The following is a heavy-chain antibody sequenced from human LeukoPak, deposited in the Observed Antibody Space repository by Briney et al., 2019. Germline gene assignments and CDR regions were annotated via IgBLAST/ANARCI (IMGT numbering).Heavy chain of an antibody. Sequence: ASVRVSCKTSGYTFTGYYLHWVRQAPGQGLEWMGWISAYNGNTNYAQKLQGRVTMTTDTSTSTAYMELRSLRSDDTAVYYCAGLGYCSGGSCYSLDYYYYYGMDVWGQGTTVTVSS. CDR3: AGLGYCSGGSCYSLDYYYYYGMDV. CDR1: GYTFTGYY. D-gene: IGHD2-15*01. V-gene: IGHV1-18*04. J-gene: IGHJ6*02. CDR2: ISAYNGNT.